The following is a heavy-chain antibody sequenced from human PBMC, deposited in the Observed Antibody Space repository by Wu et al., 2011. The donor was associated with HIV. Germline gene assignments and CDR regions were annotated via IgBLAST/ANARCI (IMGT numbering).Heavy chain of an antibody. CDR2: IYPSDSDT. CDR3: ARSYSSGSVHFDY. CDR1: GYKFSKYW. Sequence: VQLVQSGAEVRRPGESLKISCKGSGYKFSKYWIAWVRQMPGKGLEWMGIIYPSDSDTKYSPSFQGQVTISVDKSISTAFLQWASLKASDTAMYYCARSYSSGSVHFDYWGQGTLVTVSS. V-gene: IGHV5-51*01. D-gene: IGHD6-19*01. J-gene: IGHJ4*02.